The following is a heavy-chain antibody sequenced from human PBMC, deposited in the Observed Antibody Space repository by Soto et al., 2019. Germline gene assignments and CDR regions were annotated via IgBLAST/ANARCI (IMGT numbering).Heavy chain of an antibody. J-gene: IGHJ3*02. CDR1: GFTFSTYG. D-gene: IGHD3-10*01. CDR3: ARSYYGAGSYAFDI. CDR2: IWYDGSKT. Sequence: QVQLVESGGGVVQPGRSLRLSCAASGFTFSTYGMHWVRQAPGKGLEWVAVIWYDGSKTYYVDSVKGRFTISRDNSENTLDLQMNSLRAEDTAVYYCARSYYGAGSYAFDIWGQGTMVTVSS. V-gene: IGHV3-33*01.